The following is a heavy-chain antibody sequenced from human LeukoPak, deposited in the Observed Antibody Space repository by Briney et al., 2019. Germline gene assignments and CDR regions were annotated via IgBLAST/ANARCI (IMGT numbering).Heavy chain of an antibody. D-gene: IGHD1-26*01. CDR3: ARGVSGSYGALFDS. CDR1: GFTFNSYT. CDR2: INTRSSNI. V-gene: IGHV3-21*01. Sequence: GGSLRLSCAASGFTFNSYTMSWVRQAPGKGLEWVSSINTRSSNIYYADSMKGRFTISRDNAKNSLYLQMNSLRAEDTAVYSCARGVSGSYGALFDSWGQGTLVTVSS. J-gene: IGHJ4*02.